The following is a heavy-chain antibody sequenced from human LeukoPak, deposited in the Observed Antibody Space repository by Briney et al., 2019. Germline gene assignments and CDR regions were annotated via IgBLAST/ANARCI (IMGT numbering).Heavy chain of an antibody. D-gene: IGHD3-3*01. CDR3: ARNPVRFLEWWEVGVHPYMDV. CDR2: IYYSGST. J-gene: IGHJ6*03. V-gene: IGHV4-39*07. CDR1: GGSISSSSYY. Sequence: PSETLSLTCTVSGGSISSSSYYWGWIRQPPGKGLEWIGSIYYSGSTNYNPSLKSRVTISVDTSKNQFSLKLSSVTAADTAVYYCARNPVRFLEWWEVGVHPYMDVWGKGTTVTVSS.